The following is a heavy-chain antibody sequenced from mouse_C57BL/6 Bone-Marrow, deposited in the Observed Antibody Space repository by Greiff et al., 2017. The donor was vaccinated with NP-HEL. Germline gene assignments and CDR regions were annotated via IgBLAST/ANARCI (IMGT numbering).Heavy chain of an antibody. V-gene: IGHV1-64*01. CDR1: GYTFTSYW. CDR3: ARRKGPTVVATDYAMDY. D-gene: IGHD1-1*01. J-gene: IGHJ4*01. Sequence: VQLQQPGAELVKPGASVKLSCKASGYTFTSYWMHWVKQRPGQGLEWIGMIHPNSGSTNYNEKFKSKATLTVDKSSSTAYMQLSSLTSEDSAVYYCARRKGPTVVATDYAMDYWGQGTSVTVSS. CDR2: IHPNSGST.